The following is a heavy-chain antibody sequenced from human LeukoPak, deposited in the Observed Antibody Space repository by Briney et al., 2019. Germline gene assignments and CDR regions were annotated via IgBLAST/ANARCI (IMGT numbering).Heavy chain of an antibody. CDR2: ISAYNGNT. CDR3: ARDEPITGTTSHADC. V-gene: IGHV1-18*01. Sequence: ASVKVSCKASGYTFTSYGISWVRQAPGQGLEWMGWISAYNGNTNYAQKLQGRVTMTTDTSTSTAYMELRSLRSDDTAVYYCARDEPITGTTSHADCWGQGTLVTVSS. D-gene: IGHD1-7*01. CDR1: GYTFTSYG. J-gene: IGHJ4*02.